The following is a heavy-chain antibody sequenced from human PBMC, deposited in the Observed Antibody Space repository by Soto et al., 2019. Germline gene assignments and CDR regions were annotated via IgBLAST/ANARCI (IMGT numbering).Heavy chain of an antibody. Sequence: ASVPVSCQDSGYSFTDYHIHWLRQAPGQGREWLGRINPKSGGTSTAQKFQGWVTMTRDRSISTVYMELTRLRSDDTAVYFCARGHSADCSNGVCSFFYNHGMDVWGQGTTVTVSS. D-gene: IGHD2-8*01. V-gene: IGHV1-2*04. CDR1: GYSFTDYH. CDR3: ARGHSADCSNGVCSFFYNHGMDV. CDR2: INPKSGGT. J-gene: IGHJ6*02.